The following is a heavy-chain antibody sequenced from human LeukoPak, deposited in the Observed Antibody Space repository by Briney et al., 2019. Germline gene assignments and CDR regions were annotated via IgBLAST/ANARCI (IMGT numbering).Heavy chain of an antibody. CDR3: ARALITMIVVAPKRGFDY. V-gene: IGHV4-34*01. CDR2: INHSGST. J-gene: IGHJ4*02. CDR1: GGSFSGYY. D-gene: IGHD3-22*01. Sequence: KPSKTLSLTCAVYGGSFSGYYWSWIRQPPGKGLEWIGEINHSGSTNYNPSLKSRVTISVDTSKNQFSLKLSSVTAADTAVYYCARALITMIVVAPKRGFDYWGQGTLVTVSS.